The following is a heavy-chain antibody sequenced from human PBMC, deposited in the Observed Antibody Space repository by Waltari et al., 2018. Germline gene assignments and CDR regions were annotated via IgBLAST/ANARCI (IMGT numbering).Heavy chain of an antibody. CDR2: IYHSGRT. CDR3: ARDPETRKDSSSGY. D-gene: IGHD6-6*01. V-gene: IGHV4-4*02. J-gene: IGHJ4*02. Sequence: HVQLQESGPGLVKPSGTLSLTCAVSGGSISSSNWWRWVRQPPGKGLEWSGEIYHSGRTNYNPSLKSRVTISVDKSKNQFSLKLSSVTAADTAVYYCARDPETRKDSSSGYWGQGTLVTVSS. CDR1: GGSISSSNW.